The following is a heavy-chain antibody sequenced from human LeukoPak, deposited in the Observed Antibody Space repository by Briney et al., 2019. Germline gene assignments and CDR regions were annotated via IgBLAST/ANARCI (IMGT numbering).Heavy chain of an antibody. Sequence: GGSLRLSCAASGFTFSSYAMHWVRQAPGKGLEGVAVISYDGSNKYYADSVKDRFTISRDNSKNTLYLQMNSLRAEDTAVYYCARAPTSGYDWYYFDYWGQGTLVTVSS. J-gene: IGHJ4*02. CDR1: GFTFSSYA. CDR2: ISYDGSNK. D-gene: IGHD5-12*01. V-gene: IGHV3-30*04. CDR3: ARAPTSGYDWYYFDY.